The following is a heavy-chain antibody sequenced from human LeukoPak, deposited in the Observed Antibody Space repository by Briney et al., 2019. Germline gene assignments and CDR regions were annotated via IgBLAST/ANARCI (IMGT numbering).Heavy chain of an antibody. CDR1: GGSISSSSYY. CDR2: IYYSGST. V-gene: IGHV4-39*07. D-gene: IGHD6-19*01. Sequence: PSETLSLTCTVSGGSISSSSYYWGWIRQPPGKGLERIGSIYYSGSTYYNPSLKSRVTISVDTSKNQFSLKLSSVTAADTAVYYCARSYSSGWNDAFDIWGQGTMVTVSS. CDR3: ARSYSSGWNDAFDI. J-gene: IGHJ3*02.